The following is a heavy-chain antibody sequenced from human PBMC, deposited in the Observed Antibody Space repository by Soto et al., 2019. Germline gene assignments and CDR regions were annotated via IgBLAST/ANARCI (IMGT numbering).Heavy chain of an antibody. CDR1: GGSVSSGSHY. CDR2: IYYYGST. J-gene: IGHJ4*02. Sequence: QVQLQESGPGLVKPSETLSLTCTVSGGSVSSGSHYWSWIRQPPGKGLEWIGYIYYYGSTNYNPSLKSRVTISVDTSKSQFSLKLSSVTAADTAVYYCARDDGGNSDYWGQGTLVTVSS. D-gene: IGHD2-15*01. CDR3: ARDDGGNSDY. V-gene: IGHV4-61*01.